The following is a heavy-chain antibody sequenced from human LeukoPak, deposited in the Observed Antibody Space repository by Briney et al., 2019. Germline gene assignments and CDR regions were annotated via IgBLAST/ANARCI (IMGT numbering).Heavy chain of an antibody. D-gene: IGHD2-2*01. CDR1: GYSISSGYY. CDR2: IYHSGST. Sequence: PSETLSLTCTVSGYSISSGYYCGWIRQPPGKGLEWIGSIYHSGSTYYNPSLKSRVTISVDTSKNQFSLKLSSVTAADTAVYYCARSIVVVPAAVDYWGQGTLVTVSS. CDR3: ARSIVVVPAAVDY. V-gene: IGHV4-38-2*02. J-gene: IGHJ4*02.